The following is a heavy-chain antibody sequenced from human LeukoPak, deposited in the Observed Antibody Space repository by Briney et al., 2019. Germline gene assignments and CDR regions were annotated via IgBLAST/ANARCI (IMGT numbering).Heavy chain of an antibody. CDR3: ARDPILYLAYGMDV. Sequence: SETLSLTCTVSGGSISSSSYYWGWIRQPAGKGLEWIGRIYTSGSTNYNPSLKSRVTMSVDTSKNQFSLKLSSVTAADTAVYYCARDPILYLAYGMDVWGQGTTVTVSS. J-gene: IGHJ6*02. D-gene: IGHD2-8*01. V-gene: IGHV4-61*02. CDR2: IYTSGST. CDR1: GGSISSSSYY.